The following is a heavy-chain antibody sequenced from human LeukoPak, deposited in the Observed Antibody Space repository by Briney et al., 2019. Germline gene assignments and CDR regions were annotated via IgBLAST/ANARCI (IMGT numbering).Heavy chain of an antibody. V-gene: IGHV1-69*01. D-gene: IGHD3-16*01. Sequence: ASVKVSCKASGCTFSSYSISWVRQAPGQGLEWMGGIIPIFRTPNYAQKFQGRVTITADDSTSTAYMDLSSLRSEDTAVYYCARGARNSPSPSLDVWGKGTTVTVSS. CDR1: GCTFSSYS. CDR3: ARGARNSPSPSLDV. CDR2: IIPIFRTP. J-gene: IGHJ6*04.